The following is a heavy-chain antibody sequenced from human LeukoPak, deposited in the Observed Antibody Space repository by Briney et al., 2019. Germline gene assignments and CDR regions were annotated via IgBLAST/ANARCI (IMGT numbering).Heavy chain of an antibody. CDR1: GYSISSGYY. D-gene: IGHD2-2*02. V-gene: IGHV4-38-2*02. CDR3: ARDGCSSTSCYTYEYFQH. Sequence: SETLSLTCAVSGYSISSGYYWGWIRQPPGKGLEWIGSIYHSGSTYYNPSLKSRVTMSVDTSKNQFSLKLSSVTAADTAVYYCARDGCSSTSCYTYEYFQHWGQGTLVTVSS. CDR2: IYHSGST. J-gene: IGHJ1*01.